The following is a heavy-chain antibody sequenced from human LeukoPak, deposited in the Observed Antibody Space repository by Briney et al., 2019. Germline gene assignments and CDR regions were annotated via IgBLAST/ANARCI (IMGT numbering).Heavy chain of an antibody. Sequence: GGSLRLSCAASGFTFDDYAMHWVRQAPGKGLEWVSLISWDGGSTYYTDSVKGRFTISRDNSKNSLYLQMNSLRAEDTDLYYCAKDIKHSNGWSRGLDYYYGMDVWGQGTTVTVSS. CDR3: AKDIKHSNGWSRGLDYYYGMDV. J-gene: IGHJ6*02. CDR2: ISWDGGST. D-gene: IGHD6-19*01. V-gene: IGHV3-43D*03. CDR1: GFTFDDYA.